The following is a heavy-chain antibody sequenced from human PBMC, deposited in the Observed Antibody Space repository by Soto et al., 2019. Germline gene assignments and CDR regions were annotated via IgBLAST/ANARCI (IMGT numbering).Heavy chain of an antibody. CDR3: ARFGGGLDV. D-gene: IGHD3-10*01. CDR1: GGSISGINW. V-gene: IGHV4-4*02. CDR2: IYHSGST. J-gene: IGHJ6*02. Sequence: SETLSLTCAVSGGSISGINWWYWVRQPPGKGLEWIGEIYHSGSTHYNPSLKSRVTISVDKSKNQFSLNLSSVTAADTAVYHCARFGGGLDVWGQGTTVTVSS.